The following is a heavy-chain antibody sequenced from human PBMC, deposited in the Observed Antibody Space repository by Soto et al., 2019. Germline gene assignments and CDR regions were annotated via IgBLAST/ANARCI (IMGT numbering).Heavy chain of an antibody. CDR1: GFMFSDYH. CDR3: ARAPRVLDY. Sequence: PGGSLRLSCAASGFMFSDYHMIWIRQAPGKGLECVSYISPSGGITYADSVKGRFTMSRDNAQNSLFLRMNSLRADDTAVYYCARAPRVLDYWGQGTLVTGSS. CDR2: ISPSGGIT. D-gene: IGHD2-2*01. V-gene: IGHV3-11*01. J-gene: IGHJ4*02.